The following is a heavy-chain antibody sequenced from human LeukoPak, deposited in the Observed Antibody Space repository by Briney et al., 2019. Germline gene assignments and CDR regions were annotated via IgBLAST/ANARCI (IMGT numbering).Heavy chain of an antibody. CDR2: ISGSSSYI. D-gene: IGHD1-1*01. V-gene: IGHV3-21*01. CDR1: GLTFNTYN. J-gene: IGHJ5*02. CDR3: ARTSGRGTLYAPFAP. Sequence: GGTLRLSCVDSGLTFNTYNMNWVRRPPGKGLEWVASISGSSSYIYYAEVVKGRFKISRDNATNSLYLQLTSLRAEYTAVYYCARTSGRGTLYAPFAPWGQGTLVTVSS.